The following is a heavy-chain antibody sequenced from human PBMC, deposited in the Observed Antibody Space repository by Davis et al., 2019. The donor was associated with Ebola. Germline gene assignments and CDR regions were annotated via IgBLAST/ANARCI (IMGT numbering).Heavy chain of an antibody. V-gene: IGHV4-39*01. J-gene: IGHJ6*04. D-gene: IGHD1-26*01. Sequence: SETLSLTCTVSGGSISSSSYYWGWIRQPPGKGLEWIGSIYYSGSTYYNPSLKSRVTISVDTSNNQFSLKMTSVTAADTAVYYCARHDVGAPLHNRYGLDVWGTGPTVTVSS. CDR3: ARHDVGAPLHNRYGLDV. CDR2: IYYSGST. CDR1: GGSISSSSYY.